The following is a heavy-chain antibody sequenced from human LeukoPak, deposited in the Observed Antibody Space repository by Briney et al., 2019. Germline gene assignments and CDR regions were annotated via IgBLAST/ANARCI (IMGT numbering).Heavy chain of an antibody. V-gene: IGHV3-23*01. J-gene: IGHJ4*02. CDR1: GFTFSSYA. Sequence: PGGSLRLSCAASGFTFSSYAMSWVRQAPGKGLEWVSTISGSGANTFYTDSVKGRFTISRDNSKNTLYLQMNSLRAEDAAVYYCARVPNYCFDYWGQGTLVTVSS. CDR2: ISGSGANT. CDR3: ARVPNYCFDY.